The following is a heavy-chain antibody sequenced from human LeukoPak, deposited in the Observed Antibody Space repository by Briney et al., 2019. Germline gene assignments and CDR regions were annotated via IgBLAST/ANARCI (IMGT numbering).Heavy chain of an antibody. CDR1: GFTFDDYA. V-gene: IGHV3-43*02. CDR2: ISGDGGST. CDR3: AVVASNFDY. J-gene: IGHJ4*02. D-gene: IGHD2-15*01. Sequence: GGSLRLSCAASGFTFDDYAMHWVRQAPGKGLEWSSLISGDGGSTYYADSVKGRFTISRDNSKNSLYLQMNSLRTEDTALYYCAVVASNFDYWGQGTLVTVSS.